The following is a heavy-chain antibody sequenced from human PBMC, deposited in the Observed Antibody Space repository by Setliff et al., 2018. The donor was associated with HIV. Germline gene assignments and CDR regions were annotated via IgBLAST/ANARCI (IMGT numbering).Heavy chain of an antibody. CDR2: INPNSGAT. Sequence: ASVKVSCKTSGYAFSDYYINWVRQAPGQGLEWVGWINPNSGATDYAQKFQGRVSMTRDTSITTAFMGLSSLTSDDTAVYYCARVADRFLEWLPLDYWGQGTLVTAPQ. J-gene: IGHJ4*02. D-gene: IGHD3-3*01. CDR3: ARVADRFLEWLPLDY. CDR1: GYAFSDYY. V-gene: IGHV1-2*02.